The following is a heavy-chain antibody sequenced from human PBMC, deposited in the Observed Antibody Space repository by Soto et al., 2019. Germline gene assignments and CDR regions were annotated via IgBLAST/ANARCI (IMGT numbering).Heavy chain of an antibody. CDR2: IDNAGSSV. V-gene: IGHV3-74*01. Sequence: EVQLVESGGGLVQPGGSLRLSCAASGFTFSSYWMHWVRQAPGKGLVWVSRIDNAGSSVRYADSVKGRFTISRDNAKNTLYLQMNSLRAEDTAVYDCTRVGGSVSGMDVWGQGPTVTVSS. J-gene: IGHJ6*02. D-gene: IGHD1-26*01. CDR1: GFTFSSYW. CDR3: TRVGGSVSGMDV.